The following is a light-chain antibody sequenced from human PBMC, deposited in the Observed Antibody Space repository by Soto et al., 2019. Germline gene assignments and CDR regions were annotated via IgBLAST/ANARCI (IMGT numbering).Light chain of an antibody. CDR2: DAS. Sequence: IQMTQSPSSRSSSLGDRVTITCRASQSISKYLNWYQQKPGKAPKLLIYDASNLETGVPSRFSGSVSGTDGTFTISSLKQEDSSTYYCQQYDNLTITFGQGTRLEIK. J-gene: IGKJ5*01. CDR1: QSISKY. CDR3: QQYDNLTIT. V-gene: IGKV1-33*01.